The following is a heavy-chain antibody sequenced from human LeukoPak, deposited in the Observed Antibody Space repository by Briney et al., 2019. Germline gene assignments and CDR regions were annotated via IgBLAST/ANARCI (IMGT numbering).Heavy chain of an antibody. CDR2: ISYDGSDE. Sequence: QSGGSLRLSCAASGFTFSSYGMHWVRQAPGKGLEWVGVISYDGSDEYYTDSVKGRFTISRDNSKNTVYLQMNSLRADDTAVYYCARDFTPEWFDIHWGQGTLVTVS. CDR1: GFTFSSYG. J-gene: IGHJ4*02. V-gene: IGHV3-30*19. D-gene: IGHD3-3*01. CDR3: ARDFTPEWFDIH.